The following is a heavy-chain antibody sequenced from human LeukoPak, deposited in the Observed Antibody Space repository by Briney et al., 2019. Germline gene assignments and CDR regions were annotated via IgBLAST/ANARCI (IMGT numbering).Heavy chain of an antibody. CDR2: IYYTGST. V-gene: IGHV4-59*01. Sequence: KPSETLSLTCTVSGGSISSYYWSWIRQPPGKGLEWIGYIYYTGSTNYNPSLRSRVTISVDTSKNQFSLELSSVTAADTAVYYCARVGFGNTTHPIDYWGQGALVTVSS. J-gene: IGHJ4*02. CDR1: GGSISSYY. CDR3: ARVGFGNTTHPIDY. D-gene: IGHD4-23*01.